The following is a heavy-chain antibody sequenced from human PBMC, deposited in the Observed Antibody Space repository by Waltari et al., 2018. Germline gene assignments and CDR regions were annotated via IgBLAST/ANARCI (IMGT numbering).Heavy chain of an antibody. J-gene: IGHJ2*01. CDR2: INHSGST. D-gene: IGHD3-10*01. Sequence: QVQLQQWGAGLLKPSETLSLTCAVYGGSFSGYSWSWIRQPPGKGLEWIGEINHSGSTNYNPSLKSRVTISVDTSKNQFSLKLSSVTAADTAVYYCARVAVESITMVRGVINWYFDLWGRGTLVTVSS. CDR1: GGSFSGYS. V-gene: IGHV4-34*01. CDR3: ARVAVESITMVRGVINWYFDL.